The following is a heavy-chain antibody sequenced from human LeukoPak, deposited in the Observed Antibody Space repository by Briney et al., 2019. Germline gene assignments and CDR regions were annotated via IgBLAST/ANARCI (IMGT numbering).Heavy chain of an antibody. CDR2: INHSGST. CDR1: GGSFSGYY. J-gene: IGHJ5*02. D-gene: IGHD2-2*01. V-gene: IGHV4-34*01. CDR3: ARNVGYCSSTSCPSS. Sequence: SETLSLTCAVYGGSFSGYYWSWIRQPPGKGLEWIGEINHSGSTNYNPSLKSRVTISVDTSKNQFSLKLSSVTAGDTAVYYCARNVGYCSSTSCPSSWGQGTLVTVSS.